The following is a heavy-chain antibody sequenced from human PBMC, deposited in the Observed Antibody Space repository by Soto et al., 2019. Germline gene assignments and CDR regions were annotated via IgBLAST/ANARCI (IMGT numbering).Heavy chain of an antibody. D-gene: IGHD3-22*01. Sequence: GGSLRLSCAASGFTFSNAWMNWVRQAPGKGLEWVGRIKSKTDGGTTDYAAPVKGRFTISRDDSKNTLYLQMNSLKTEDTAVYYCTTETWIVVVKDAFDIWGQGTMVTVSS. CDR1: GFTFSNAW. CDR2: IKSKTDGGTT. CDR3: TTETWIVVVKDAFDI. J-gene: IGHJ3*02. V-gene: IGHV3-15*07.